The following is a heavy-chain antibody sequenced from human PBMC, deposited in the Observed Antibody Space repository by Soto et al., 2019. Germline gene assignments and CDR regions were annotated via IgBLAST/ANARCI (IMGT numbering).Heavy chain of an antibody. V-gene: IGHV4-31*03. CDR3: AGIYSGSPGGTLRY. CDR2: IYYSGIT. CDR1: GGSISSGGYY. J-gene: IGHJ4*02. D-gene: IGHD1-26*01. Sequence: QVQLQESGPGLVKPSQTLSLTCTVSGGSISSGGYYWSWIRQHPGKGREWIGYIYYSGITYYNPSHKSRVTISVDTSKNQFSLKLSSVTAADTAVYYCAGIYSGSPGGTLRYWGQGTLVTVSS.